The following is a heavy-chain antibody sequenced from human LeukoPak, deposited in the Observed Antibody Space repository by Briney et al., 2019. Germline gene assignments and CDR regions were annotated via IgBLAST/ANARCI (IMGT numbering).Heavy chain of an antibody. V-gene: IGHV3-21*01. J-gene: IGHJ4*02. Sequence: GGSLRLSCAASGFTFSNHGMNWVRQAPGKGLEWVSSISSSGSYIYYADSVKGRFTISRDNAKNSLYLQMNSLRAEDTAVYYCARDRVSMIRGVTAFDYWGQGTLVTVSS. CDR2: ISSSGSYI. CDR3: ARDRVSMIRGVTAFDY. CDR1: GFTFSNHG. D-gene: IGHD3-10*01.